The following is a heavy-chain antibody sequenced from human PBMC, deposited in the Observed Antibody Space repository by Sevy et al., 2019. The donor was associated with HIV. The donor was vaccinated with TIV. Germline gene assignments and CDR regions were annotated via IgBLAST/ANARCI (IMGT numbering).Heavy chain of an antibody. CDR2: VSFDGGSK. CDR1: GFTFNNFP. D-gene: IGHD1-26*01. J-gene: IGHJ3*02. CDR3: VRERARSVTFDI. Sequence: GGSLRLSCEASGFTFNNFPIHWVRQAPGKGLEWVAVVSFDGGSKYYADSVRGRFTVSRDSSKNTVYLQLNSLRAEDTALYYCVRERARSVTFDIWGQGTLVTVSS. V-gene: IGHV3-30-3*01.